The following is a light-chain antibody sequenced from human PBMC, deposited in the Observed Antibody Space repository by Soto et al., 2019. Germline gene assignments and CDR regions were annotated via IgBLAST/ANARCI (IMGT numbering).Light chain of an antibody. J-gene: IGKJ1*01. Sequence: DIQMTQSPSTLSASVGDRVTITCRASQSISSWLAWYQQKPGKAPKLLIYRASTLQSGVPSRFSASGSGTEFILTISSLQPDDFATYYCQFYNTYSGAFGQGTKVDIK. CDR2: RAS. V-gene: IGKV1-5*03. CDR1: QSISSW. CDR3: QFYNTYSGA.